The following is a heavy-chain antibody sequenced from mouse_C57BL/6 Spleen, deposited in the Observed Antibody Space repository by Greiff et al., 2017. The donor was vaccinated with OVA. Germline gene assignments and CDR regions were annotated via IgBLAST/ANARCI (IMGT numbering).Heavy chain of an antibody. V-gene: IGHV1-15*01. CDR2: IDPETGGT. CDR1: GYTFTDYE. CDR3: TRRGDYSNYDWYCDV. Sequence: VQLQQSGAELVRPGASVTLSCKASGYTFTDYEMHWVKQTPVHGLEWIGAIDPETGGTAYNQKFKGKAMLTADKSSSTAYMELRSLTSEDAAVYCWTRRGDYSNYDWYCDVWGTGTTVTVSS. D-gene: IGHD2-5*01. J-gene: IGHJ1*03.